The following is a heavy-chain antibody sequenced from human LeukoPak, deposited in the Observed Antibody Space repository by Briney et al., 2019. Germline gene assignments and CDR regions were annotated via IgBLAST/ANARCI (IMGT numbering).Heavy chain of an antibody. CDR2: FYYSGTT. J-gene: IGHJ4*02. CDR3: ATGYGDFRVEGRYFYS. Sequence: SETLSLTCTVSGASISSYYWSWIRQPPGKELEWIGYFYYSGTTDYNPSLKSRVTMSVDTSKNQFSLKLSSVTAADTAVYYCATGYGDFRVEGRYFYSWGQGTLVTVSS. CDR1: GASISSYY. D-gene: IGHD4-17*01. V-gene: IGHV4-59*01.